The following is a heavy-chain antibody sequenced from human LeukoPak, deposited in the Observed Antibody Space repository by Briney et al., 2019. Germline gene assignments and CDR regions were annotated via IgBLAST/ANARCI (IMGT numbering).Heavy chain of an antibody. CDR2: IYSGGST. V-gene: IGHV3-53*01. Sequence: GGSLRLSCAASGFTVSSNYMSWVRQAPGKGLEWVSVIYSGGSTYYADSVKGRFTISRDNSKNTLHLQMNSLRAEDTAVYYCASGGDYYDSSGKGDYWGQGTLVTVSS. CDR3: ASGGDYYDSSGKGDY. CDR1: GFTVSSNY. J-gene: IGHJ4*02. D-gene: IGHD3-22*01.